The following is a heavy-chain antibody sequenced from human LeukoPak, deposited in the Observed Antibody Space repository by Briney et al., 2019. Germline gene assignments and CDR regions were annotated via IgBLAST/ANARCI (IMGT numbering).Heavy chain of an antibody. J-gene: IGHJ4*02. CDR1: GFTFSSYA. CDR2: ISYDGSNK. D-gene: IGHD3-10*01. Sequence: GRSLRLSCAASGFTFSSYAMHWVRQAPGKGLEWVAVISYDGSNKYYADSVKGRFTISRDNSKNTLYLQMNSLRAEDTAVYYCARDRGSGSYGYYFDYWGQGTLVTVYS. V-gene: IGHV3-30-3*01. CDR3: ARDRGSGSYGYYFDY.